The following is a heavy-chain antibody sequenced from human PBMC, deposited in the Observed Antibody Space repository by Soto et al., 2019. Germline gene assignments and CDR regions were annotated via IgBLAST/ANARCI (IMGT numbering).Heavy chain of an antibody. CDR3: ARGLAARPSYYYYYGMDV. CDR2: IYYSGST. J-gene: IGHJ6*04. Sequence: SETLSLTCTVSGGSISSYYWSWIRQPPGKGLEWIGYIYYSGSTNYNPSLKSRVTISVDTSKNQFSLKLSSVTAADTAVYYCARGLAARPSYYYYYGMDVWGKGTTVTVSS. V-gene: IGHV4-59*01. D-gene: IGHD6-6*01. CDR1: GGSISSYY.